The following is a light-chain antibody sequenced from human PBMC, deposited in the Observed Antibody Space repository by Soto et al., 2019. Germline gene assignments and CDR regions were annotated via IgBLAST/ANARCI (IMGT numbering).Light chain of an antibody. CDR1: QPIGTS. CDR3: QQGYNTFWT. Sequence: DIQMTQSPSSLSAFVGDSVTVTCRASQPIGTSLHWYQQKAGKAPKVLISAAAKLQSGVPSRFTGGGSGTDFTLTISNLQPEDSATYYCQQGYNTFWTFGRGTRLEIK. CDR2: AAA. J-gene: IGKJ5*01. V-gene: IGKV1-39*01.